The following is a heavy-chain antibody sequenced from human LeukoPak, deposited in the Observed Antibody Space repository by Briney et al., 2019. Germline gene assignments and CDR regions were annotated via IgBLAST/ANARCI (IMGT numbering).Heavy chain of an antibody. CDR2: IYPGDSDI. Sequence: GESLKISCKGSGYSFAKYWIGWVRQMPGKGLEWMGLIYPGDSDIRYSPSFQGQVTISADKSISTAYLQWSSLKASDTAMYYCARLDGSGWPNWFDPWGQGTLVTVSS. V-gene: IGHV5-51*01. CDR1: GYSFAKYW. D-gene: IGHD6-19*01. CDR3: ARLDGSGWPNWFDP. J-gene: IGHJ5*02.